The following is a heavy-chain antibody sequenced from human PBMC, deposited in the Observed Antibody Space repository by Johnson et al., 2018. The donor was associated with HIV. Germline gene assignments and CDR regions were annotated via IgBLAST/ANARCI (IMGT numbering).Heavy chain of an antibody. CDR1: GFTFSSYG. Sequence: QVQLVESGGGVVQHGGSLRLSCAASGFTFSSYGMHWVRQAPGKGLEWVAFIRYDGSNKYYADSVKGRFAISRDNAKNSLYLQMNSLRAEDTAVYYCARDSTPWGGDYVDYAFDIWGQGTMVTVSS. J-gene: IGHJ3*02. CDR3: ARDSTPWGGDYVDYAFDI. V-gene: IGHV3-30*02. CDR2: IRYDGSNK. D-gene: IGHD4-17*01.